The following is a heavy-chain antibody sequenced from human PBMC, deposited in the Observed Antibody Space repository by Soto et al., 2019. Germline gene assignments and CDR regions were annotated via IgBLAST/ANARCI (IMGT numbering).Heavy chain of an antibody. D-gene: IGHD6-19*01. CDR3: AGVIAVAGTGWFDP. J-gene: IGHJ5*02. Sequence: QVQLVQSGAEVKKPGASVKVSCKASGYTFTSYGISWVRQAPGQGLEWMGWVSAYNGNTNYAQKLQGRVTMTTDTSTSTAYMGLRSLRSDATAVYCCAGVIAVAGTGWFDPWGQGTLVTVSS. CDR2: VSAYNGNT. CDR1: GYTFTSYG. V-gene: IGHV1-18*01.